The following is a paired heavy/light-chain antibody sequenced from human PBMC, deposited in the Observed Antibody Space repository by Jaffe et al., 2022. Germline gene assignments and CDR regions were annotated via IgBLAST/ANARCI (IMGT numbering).Light chain of an antibody. CDR1: QTITNF. Sequence: DIQMTQSPSSLSASVGDRVTITCRASQTITNFLNWYQQKPGKAPKLLIYAASSLQSGVPSRFSGSGSGTDFTLTINSLQPEDFATYYCQQSYSTLQTFGQGTKLEIK. CDR2: AAS. CDR3: QQSYSTLQT. V-gene: IGKV1-39*01. J-gene: IGKJ2*01.
Heavy chain of an antibody. Sequence: QVQLVESGGGVVQPGRSLRLSCAASGFTFRGCGMHWVRQAPGKGLEWVAVISYDGSNKYYADSVKGRFTISRDNSKDTVYLQMNSLRIEDTAVYYCAKDYSSSWYYMDVWGKGTTVTVSS. V-gene: IGHV3-30*18. CDR2: ISYDGSNK. CDR1: GFTFRGCG. CDR3: AKDYSSSWYYMDV. D-gene: IGHD6-13*01. J-gene: IGHJ6*03.